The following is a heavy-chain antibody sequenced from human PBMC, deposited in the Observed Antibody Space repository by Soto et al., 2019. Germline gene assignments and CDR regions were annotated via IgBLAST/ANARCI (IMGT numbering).Heavy chain of an antibody. CDR3: ARLGYCSSTSCYRGENYYYYGMDV. D-gene: IGHD2-2*02. Sequence: SETLSLTCAVSGGSISGSNWWSWVRQPPGKGLEWIGEIYHSGSTNYNPSLKSRVTISVDKSKNQFSLKLSSVTAADTAVYYCARLGYCSSTSCYRGENYYYYGMDVWGQGTTVTVSS. CDR2: IYHSGST. V-gene: IGHV4-4*02. CDR1: GGSISGSNW. J-gene: IGHJ6*02.